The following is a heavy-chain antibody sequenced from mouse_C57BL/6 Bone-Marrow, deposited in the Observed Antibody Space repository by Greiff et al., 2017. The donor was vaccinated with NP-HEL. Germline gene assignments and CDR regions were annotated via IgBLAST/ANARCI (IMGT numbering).Heavy chain of an antibody. CDR2: INPNNGGT. D-gene: IGHD1-1*01. J-gene: IGHJ3*01. CDR3: ARLLYYGSSGGFAY. Sequence: EVQLQQSGPELVKPGASVKIPCKASGYTFTDYNMDWVKQSHGKSLEWIGDINPNNGGTIYNQKFKGKATLTVDKSSSTAYMELRSLTSEDTAVYYCARLLYYGSSGGFAYWGQGTLVTVSA. CDR1: GYTFTDYN. V-gene: IGHV1-18*01.